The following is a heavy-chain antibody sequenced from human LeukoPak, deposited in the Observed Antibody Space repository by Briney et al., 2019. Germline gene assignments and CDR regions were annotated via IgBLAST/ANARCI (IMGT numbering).Heavy chain of an antibody. Sequence: GGSLRLSCAASGFTFSSYSMNWVRQAPGKGLEWVSSIISSSSYIYYADSVKGRFTISRDNAKNSLYLQMNSLRAEDTAVYYCARDLVVVPAAMAHWGYWGQGTLVTVSS. V-gene: IGHV3-21*01. CDR3: ARDLVVVPAAMAHWGY. D-gene: IGHD2-2*01. CDR1: GFTFSSYS. CDR2: IISSSSYI. J-gene: IGHJ4*02.